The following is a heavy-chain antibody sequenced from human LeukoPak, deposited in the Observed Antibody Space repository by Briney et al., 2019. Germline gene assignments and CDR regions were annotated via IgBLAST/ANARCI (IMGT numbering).Heavy chain of an antibody. J-gene: IGHJ4*02. V-gene: IGHV3-7*01. CDR3: ARTYYYGSGRGY. D-gene: IGHD3-10*01. CDR2: IKQDGSEK. CDR1: GITFSSYW. Sequence: GGSLRLSCAASGITFSSYWMSWVRQAPGKGLEWVANIKQDGSEKYYVDSVKGRFTISRDNAKNSLYLQMNSLRAEDTAVYYCARTYYYGSGRGYWGQGTLVTVSS.